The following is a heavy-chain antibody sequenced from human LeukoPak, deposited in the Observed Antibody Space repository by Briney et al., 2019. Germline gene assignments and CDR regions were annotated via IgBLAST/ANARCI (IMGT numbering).Heavy chain of an antibody. V-gene: IGHV3-23*01. CDR2: ISGSGGST. Sequence: GGSLRLSCAASGFTFSSYAMSWVRQAPGKGLEWVSAISGSGGSTYYADSVKGRFTISRDNSKNTLYLQMSSLRAEDTAIYYCAKDLSNSWSFDYWGQGILVTVSS. J-gene: IGHJ4*02. D-gene: IGHD6-13*01. CDR1: GFTFSSYA. CDR3: AKDLSNSWSFDY.